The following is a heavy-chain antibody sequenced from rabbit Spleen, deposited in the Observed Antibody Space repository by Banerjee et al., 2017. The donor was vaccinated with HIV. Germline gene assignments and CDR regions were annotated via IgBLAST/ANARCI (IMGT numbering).Heavy chain of an antibody. D-gene: IGHD1-1*01. CDR3: ARGRASSGYYAFTL. CDR2: IYAGSSGNT. CDR1: GFSFSGTEY. Sequence: QEQLEESGGGLVKPGASLTLTCTASGFSFSGTEYMCWVRQAPGKGLEWIACIYAGSSGNTYYASWAKGRFTISKTSSTTVTLQMTSLTVADTATYFCARGRASSGYYAFTLWGPGPLVTVS. J-gene: IGHJ4*01. V-gene: IGHV1S45*01.